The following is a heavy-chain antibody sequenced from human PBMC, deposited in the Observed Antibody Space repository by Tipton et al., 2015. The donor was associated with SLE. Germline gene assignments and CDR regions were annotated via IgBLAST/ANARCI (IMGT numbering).Heavy chain of an antibody. V-gene: IGHV5-10-1*01. CDR2: IDPSDSYT. D-gene: IGHD1-26*01. CDR3: ARLGGFGGATFKGGMDV. CDR1: GYSFTSYW. Sequence: QLVQSGAEVKKPGESLRISCKGSGYSFTSYWISWVRQMPGKGLEWMGRIDPSDSYTNYSPSFQGHVNISADKSISTAYLQWSSLKASDTAMYYCARLGGFGGATFKGGMDVWGQGTTVTVSS. J-gene: IGHJ6*02.